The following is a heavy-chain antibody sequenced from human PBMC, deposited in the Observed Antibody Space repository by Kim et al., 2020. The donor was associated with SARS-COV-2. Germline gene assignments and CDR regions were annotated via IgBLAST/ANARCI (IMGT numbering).Heavy chain of an antibody. CDR3: ARRSDVLGFGELFVAFDI. D-gene: IGHD3-10*01. Sequence: GESLKISCKGSGYSFTSYWIGWVRQMPGKGLEWMGIIYPGDSDTRYSPSFQGQVTISADKSISTAYLQWSSLKASDTAMYYCARRSDVLGFGELFVAFDIWGQGTMVTVSS. CDR2: IYPGDSDT. J-gene: IGHJ3*02. V-gene: IGHV5-51*01. CDR1: GYSFTSYW.